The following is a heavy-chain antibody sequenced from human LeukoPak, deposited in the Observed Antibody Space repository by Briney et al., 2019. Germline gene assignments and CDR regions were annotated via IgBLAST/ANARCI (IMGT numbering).Heavy chain of an antibody. Sequence: SETLSLTCTASGGSISNYYWSWIRQPPGKGLEWIGYIYYSGSTNYNPSLKSRVTISVDTSRNQFSLELSSVTAADTAVYYCARHTAENYNWFARWGQGTLVTVSS. CDR2: IYYSGST. D-gene: IGHD2/OR15-2a*01. J-gene: IGHJ5*02. V-gene: IGHV4-59*08. CDR3: ARHTAENYNWFAR. CDR1: GGSISNYY.